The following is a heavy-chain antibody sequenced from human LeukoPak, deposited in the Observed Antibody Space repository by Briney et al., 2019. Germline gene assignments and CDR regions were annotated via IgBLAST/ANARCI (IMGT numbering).Heavy chain of an antibody. Sequence: SVKVSRKASGGTFSSYAISWVRQAPGQGLEWMGGIIPIFGTANYAQKFQGRVTITADESTSTAYMELSSLRSEDTAVYYCASTRSYYDSSGYYGYWGQGTLVTVSS. J-gene: IGHJ4*02. CDR3: ASTRSYYDSSGYYGY. D-gene: IGHD3-22*01. CDR2: IIPIFGTA. V-gene: IGHV1-69*13. CDR1: GGTFSSYA.